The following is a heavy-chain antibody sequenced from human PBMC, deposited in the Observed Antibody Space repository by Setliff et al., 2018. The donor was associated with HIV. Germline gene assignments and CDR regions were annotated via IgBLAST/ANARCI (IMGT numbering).Heavy chain of an antibody. CDR2: INDSGTT. CDR1: GGSFRGYY. V-gene: IGHV4-34*01. J-gene: IGHJ3*02. CDR3: ARSTWTRLGGALTQLWPQRGAFDI. D-gene: IGHD5-18*01. Sequence: PSETLSLTCDVYGGSFRGYYWSWIRQSPGKGLEWIAEINDSGTTTSNPSLKSRVTISLDTPKNQFSLKLNSVTAADTAVYYCARSTWTRLGGALTQLWPQRGAFDIWGQGTKVTVSS.